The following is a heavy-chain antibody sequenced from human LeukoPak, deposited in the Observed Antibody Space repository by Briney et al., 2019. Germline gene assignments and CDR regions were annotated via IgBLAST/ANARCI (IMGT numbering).Heavy chain of an antibody. D-gene: IGHD1-26*01. CDR1: GFNFSDYW. V-gene: IGHV3-7*04. CDR3: ARAREKWVAFDI. Sequence: GGSLRLSCVASGFNFSDYWMSWVRQAPGKGLEWVANINQDGSEKYFVDSVKGRFTISRDNAKNSLYLQMNSLRAEDTAVYYCARAREKWVAFDIWGQGTMVTVSS. J-gene: IGHJ3*02. CDR2: INQDGSEK.